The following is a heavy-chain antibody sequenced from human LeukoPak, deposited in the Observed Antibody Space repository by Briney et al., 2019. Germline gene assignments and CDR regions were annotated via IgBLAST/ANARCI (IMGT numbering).Heavy chain of an antibody. V-gene: IGHV4-4*02. D-gene: IGHD2/OR15-2a*01. J-gene: IGHJ4*02. CDR1: GGSISGTNW. CDR2: VYHSGST. CDR3: ARDRTTGIDY. Sequence: SETLSLTCTVSGGSISGTNWWSWVRQPPGKGLEWIGEVYHSGSTNYNPSLKSRVTMSVDKSKNQFSLKLSSVTAADTALYYCARDRTTGIDYWGQGALVTVSS.